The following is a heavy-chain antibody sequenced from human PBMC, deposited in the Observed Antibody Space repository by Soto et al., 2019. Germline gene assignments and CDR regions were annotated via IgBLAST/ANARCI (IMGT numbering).Heavy chain of an antibody. D-gene: IGHD2-15*01. CDR2: ISWDGGSI. J-gene: IGHJ5*01. CDR3: AKEGNGGSSLDS. V-gene: IGHV3-43*01. Sequence: GGSLRLSCEASGFKFDDYMMHWVRQAPGKGLEWISLISWDGGSIDYADSIKGRFTVSRDNSKTSLYLHMRSLTSDDTAFYFCAKEGNGGSSLDSWGQGTLVTVSS. CDR1: GFKFDDYM.